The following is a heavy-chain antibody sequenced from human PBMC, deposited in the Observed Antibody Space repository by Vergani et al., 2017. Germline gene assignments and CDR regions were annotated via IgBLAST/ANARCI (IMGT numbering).Heavy chain of an antibody. CDR3: ARDRRIVGATELVASAFDI. J-gene: IGHJ3*02. V-gene: IGHV4-59*01. CDR2: IYYSGST. CDR1: GGSISSYY. Sequence: QVQLQESGPGLVKPSETLSLTCTVSGGSISSYYWSWIRQPPGKGLEWIGYIYYSGSTNYNPSLKSRVTISVDTSKNQFSLKLSSVTAADTAVYYCARDRRIVGATELVASAFDIWGQGTMVTVSS. D-gene: IGHD1-26*01.